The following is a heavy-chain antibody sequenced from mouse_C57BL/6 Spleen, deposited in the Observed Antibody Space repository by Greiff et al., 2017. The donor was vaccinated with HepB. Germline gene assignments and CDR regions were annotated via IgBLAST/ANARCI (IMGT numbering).Heavy chain of an antibody. Sequence: VKLVESGPGLVAPSQSLSITCTVSGFSLTSYAISWVRQPPGKGLEWLGVIWTGGGTNYNSALKSRLSISKDNSKSQVFLKMNSLQTDDTARYYCASQGTTVVAYYAMDYWGQGTSVTVSS. CDR2: IWTGGGT. J-gene: IGHJ4*01. D-gene: IGHD1-1*01. CDR3: ASQGTTVVAYYAMDY. V-gene: IGHV2-9-1*01. CDR1: GFSLTSYA.